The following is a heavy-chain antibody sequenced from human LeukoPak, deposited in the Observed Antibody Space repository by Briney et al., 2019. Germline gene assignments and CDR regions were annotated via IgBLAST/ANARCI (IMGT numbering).Heavy chain of an antibody. CDR1: GFTFSSYA. V-gene: IGHV3-7*03. CDR2: IKQDGSEK. D-gene: IGHD6-19*01. Sequence: GGSLRLSCAASGFTFSSYAMSWVRQAPGKGLEWVANIKQDGSEKYYVDSVKGRFTISRDNAKNSLYLQMNSLRAEDTAVYYCARAGSGLAVAANRHFDYWGQGTLVTVSS. CDR3: ARAGSGLAVAANRHFDY. J-gene: IGHJ4*02.